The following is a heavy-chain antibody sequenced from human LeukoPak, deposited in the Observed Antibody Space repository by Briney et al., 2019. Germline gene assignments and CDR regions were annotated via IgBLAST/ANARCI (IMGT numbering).Heavy chain of an antibody. Sequence: GGSLRLSCETSGFLFSGFGMHWVRQSPGKGLEWIAFISYDGSKKYYGDSVKSRFTISRDSSKNILYLQMNALTTEDTAVYYCARDLGPNWFDPWGQGTLVTVSS. CDR1: GFLFSGFG. CDR2: ISYDGSKK. V-gene: IGHV3-30*02. CDR3: ARDLGPNWFDP. J-gene: IGHJ5*02.